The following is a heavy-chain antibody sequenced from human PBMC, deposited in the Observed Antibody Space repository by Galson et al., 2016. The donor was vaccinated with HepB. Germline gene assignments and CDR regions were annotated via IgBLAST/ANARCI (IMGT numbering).Heavy chain of an antibody. CDR1: GLRVSGSY. CDR2: IDSGGST. V-gene: IGHV3-66*01. J-gene: IGHJ3*02. CDR3: AKSASCVSVSCTAGDAFDI. Sequence: SLRLSCAASGLRVSGSYMNWVRQAPGKGLEWVSVIDSGGSTNYADSVKGRFTISRDNSKNTLYLQMNSLSAEDTAIYYCAKSASCVSVSCTAGDAFDIWGQGTMVTVSS. D-gene: IGHD5/OR15-5a*01.